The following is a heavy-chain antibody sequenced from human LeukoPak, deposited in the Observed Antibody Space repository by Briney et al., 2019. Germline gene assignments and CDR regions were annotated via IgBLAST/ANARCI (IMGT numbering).Heavy chain of an antibody. D-gene: IGHD3-22*01. J-gene: IGHJ4*02. CDR2: ISWNSGSI. V-gene: IGHV3-9*01. CDR3: AKDIGGSSGCIDY. CDR1: GFTFDDYA. Sequence: PGGSLRLSCAASGFTFDDYAMHWVRQAPGKGLEWVSGISWNSGSIGYADSVKGRFTISRDNAKNSLYLQMNSLRAEDTALYYCAKDIGGSSGCIDYWGQGTLVTVSS.